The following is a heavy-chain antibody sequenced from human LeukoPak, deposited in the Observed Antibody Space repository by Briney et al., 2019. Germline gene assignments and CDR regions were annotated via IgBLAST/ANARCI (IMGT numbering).Heavy chain of an antibody. CDR1: GGTFSSYA. V-gene: IGHV1-69*13. J-gene: IGHJ5*02. Sequence: EASVKVSCKASGGTFSSYAISWVRQAPGQGLEWMGGIIPIFGTANYAQKFQGRVTITADESTSTAYMELSSLRSEDTAVYYCARVGTLTGDHQDNWFDPWGQGTLVTVSS. D-gene: IGHD7-27*01. CDR3: ARVGTLTGDHQDNWFDP. CDR2: IIPIFGTA.